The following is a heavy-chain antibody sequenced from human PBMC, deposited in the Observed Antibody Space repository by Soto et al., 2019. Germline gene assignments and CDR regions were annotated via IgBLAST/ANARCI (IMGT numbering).Heavy chain of an antibody. CDR2: INYSGSF. CDR3: AKKATTTQGGPIDY. CDR1: GYFISSSHW. V-gene: IGHV4-28*05. Sequence: ASETLSLTCRVSGYFISSSHWWGWIRQPPGKGLEWIGHINYSGSFYHDPSLKSRVTMSLDTSKHQFSLRLSSVTAVDTAVYYGAKKATTTQGGPIDYGGGGPLFPVSS. D-gene: IGHD3-16*01. J-gene: IGHJ4*02.